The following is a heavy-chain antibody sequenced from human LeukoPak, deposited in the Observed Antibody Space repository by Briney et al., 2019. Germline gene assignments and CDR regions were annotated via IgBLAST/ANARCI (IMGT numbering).Heavy chain of an antibody. CDR3: AKLDGIAGLDY. Sequence: GGSLTLSCAVSGLPFSIYEVKWVRQAPGKGLEWLSYIGSSGRTIYYADSVKGRFTISRDNAKNSLYLQMNSLRVEDTAVYYCAKLDGIAGLDYWGQGTLVTVSS. D-gene: IGHD6-13*01. J-gene: IGHJ4*02. CDR2: IGSSGRTI. CDR1: GLPFSIYE. V-gene: IGHV3-48*03.